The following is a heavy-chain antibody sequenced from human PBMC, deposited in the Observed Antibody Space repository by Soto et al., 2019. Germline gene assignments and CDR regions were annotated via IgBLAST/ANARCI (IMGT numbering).Heavy chain of an antibody. Sequence: QVQLQESGPGLVKPSQTLSLTCTVSGGSISSGGYYWSWIHQHPGKGLEWIGYIYYSGSTYYNPSLKSRVTISVDTSKNQFSLKLSSVTAADTAVYYCASQDVGDPLGERSGYGLDPWGQGTLVTVSS. CDR3: ASQDVGDPLGERSGYGLDP. J-gene: IGHJ5*02. D-gene: IGHD3-3*01. V-gene: IGHV4-31*03. CDR2: IYYSGST. CDR1: GGSISSGGYY.